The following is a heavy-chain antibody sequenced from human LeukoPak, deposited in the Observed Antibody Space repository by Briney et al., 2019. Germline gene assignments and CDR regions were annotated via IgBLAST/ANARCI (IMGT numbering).Heavy chain of an antibody. CDR3: ARALSYSYGSMDF. CDR2: ISSGSKYI. Sequence: GRSLRLSCAASGLTFSDYSMNWVRQAPGKGLEWVSSISSGSKYIYNADSVKGRFTISRDNAKNSLYLQMNSLRAEDTAVYYCARALSYSYGSMDFWGQGTLVIVSS. V-gene: IGHV3-21*01. J-gene: IGHJ4*02. D-gene: IGHD5-18*01. CDR1: GLTFSDYS.